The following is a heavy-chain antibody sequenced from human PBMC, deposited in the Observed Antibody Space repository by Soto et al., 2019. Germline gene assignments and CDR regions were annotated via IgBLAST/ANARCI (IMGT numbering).Heavy chain of an antibody. CDR3: ASLTLGYCSSTSCGLNYYFDY. V-gene: IGHV4-31*03. CDR2: IYYSGST. D-gene: IGHD2-2*01. J-gene: IGHJ4*02. Sequence: QVQLQESGPGLVKPSQTLSLTCTVSGGSISSGGYYWSWIRQHPGKGLEWIGYIYYSGSTYYNPYLKSRVTISVDTSKNQFSLKLSSVTAADTAVYYCASLTLGYCSSTSCGLNYYFDYWGQGTLVTVSS. CDR1: GGSISSGGYY.